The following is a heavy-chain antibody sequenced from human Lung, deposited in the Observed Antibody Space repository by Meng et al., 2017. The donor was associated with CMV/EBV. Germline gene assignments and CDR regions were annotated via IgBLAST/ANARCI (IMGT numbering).Heavy chain of an antibody. D-gene: IGHD6-19*01. CDR3: AKSSDNGWSS. Sequence: VQLVQSGSEVRSRGASSKISCQASGYSFSGFYLNWARQAPGHGLERLGRVNPISDDTHLAQKFEGRINVTRGATINTAFMELNRLRPDDTAVYYCAKSSDNGWSSWGPGTLVTVSS. J-gene: IGHJ4*01. V-gene: IGHV1-2*06. CDR2: VNPISDDT. CDR1: GYSFSGFY.